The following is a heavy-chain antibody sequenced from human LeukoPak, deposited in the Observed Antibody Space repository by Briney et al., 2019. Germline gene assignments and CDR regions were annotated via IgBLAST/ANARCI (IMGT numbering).Heavy chain of an antibody. J-gene: IGHJ4*02. CDR1: GDSVSSNSAT. Sequence: SQTLSLTCAISGDSVSSNSATWNWIRQSPSRGLEWLGRTYYRSKWYSDYAVSVKSRITINTDTSKNQFSLPLNSVTPEDTAIYYCARVKRMAVASLYYFDSWGQGTLVTVSS. CDR2: TYYRSKWYS. CDR3: ARVKRMAVASLYYFDS. V-gene: IGHV6-1*01. D-gene: IGHD6-19*01.